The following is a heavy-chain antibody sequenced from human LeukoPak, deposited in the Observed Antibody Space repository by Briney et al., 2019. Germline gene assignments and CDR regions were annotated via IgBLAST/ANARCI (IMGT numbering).Heavy chain of an antibody. CDR2: ISGSGGST. CDR1: GFTLSSTS. Sequence: GGSLRLSCAASGFTLSSTSMHWVRQAPGKGLEWVSAISGSGGSTYYADSVKGRFTISRDNSKNTLYLQMNSLRAEDTAVYYCAKDGSVGTPDYFDYWGQGTLVTVSS. CDR3: AKDGSVGTPDYFDY. D-gene: IGHD3-10*01. V-gene: IGHV3-23*01. J-gene: IGHJ4*02.